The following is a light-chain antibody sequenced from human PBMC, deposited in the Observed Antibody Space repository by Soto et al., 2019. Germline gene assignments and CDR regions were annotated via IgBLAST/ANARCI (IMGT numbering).Light chain of an antibody. J-gene: IGKJ1*01. CDR2: QVS. Sequence: DAVLTQSPLSLPVTLGQPAAISCRSSQSLVHSDGKAYLIWFQQRPGQSPRRLIYQVSRRDAGVPDRFSGSGSGTDFTLIIRRVEAEDVGVYYCMQGTHWPWTFGQGTKVEIK. CDR1: QSLVHSDGKAY. CDR3: MQGTHWPWT. V-gene: IGKV2-30*02.